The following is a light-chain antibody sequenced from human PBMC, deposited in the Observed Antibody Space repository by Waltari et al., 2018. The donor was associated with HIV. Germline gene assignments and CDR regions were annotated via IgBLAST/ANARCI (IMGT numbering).Light chain of an antibody. V-gene: IGLV7-46*01. J-gene: IGLJ3*02. CDR3: LLSYRDTRV. CDR2: DTS. Sequence: QAVVTQEPSLTVSPGGTVTLTCGSNTGTVPSGHYPSWFQPTPCQAPRTLIFDTSYKHSGTLARFSVSLLGVKASLTLSGAQPEDEAEYYCLLSYRDTRVFGGGTKLTVL. CDR1: TGTVPSGHY.